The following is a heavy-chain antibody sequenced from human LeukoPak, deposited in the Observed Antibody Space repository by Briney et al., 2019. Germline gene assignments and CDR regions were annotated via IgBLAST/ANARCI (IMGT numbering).Heavy chain of an antibody. CDR3: TTDSDYYDSSGLDY. J-gene: IGHJ4*02. V-gene: IGHV1-24*01. CDR2: FDPEDGET. D-gene: IGHD3-22*01. Sequence: ASVKVSCKVSGYTLTELSMHWVRQAPGKGLEWMGGFDPEDGETIYAQKFQGRVTMTEDTSTDTAYMELSSLRSEDTAVYYCTTDSDYYDSSGLDYWGQGTLVTVSS. CDR1: GYTLTELS.